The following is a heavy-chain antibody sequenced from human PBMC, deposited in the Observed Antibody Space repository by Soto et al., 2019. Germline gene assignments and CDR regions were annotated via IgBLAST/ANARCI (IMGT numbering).Heavy chain of an antibody. CDR2: ISGSGGST. J-gene: IGHJ5*02. V-gene: IGHV3-23*01. CDR1: GFTFSSYA. CDR3: AKRGSSWYWPS. Sequence: GGSLRLFCAASGFTFSSYAMSWVRQAPGKGLEWVSAISGSGGSTYYADSVKGRFTISRDNSKNTLYLQMNSLRAEDTAVYYCAKRGSSWYWPSWGQGTLVTVSS. D-gene: IGHD6-13*01.